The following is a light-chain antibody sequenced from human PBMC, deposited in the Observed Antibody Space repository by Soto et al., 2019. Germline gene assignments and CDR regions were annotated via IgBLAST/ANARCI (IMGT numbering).Light chain of an antibody. CDR2: DVR. CDR1: SSDVGGYDH. V-gene: IGLV2-14*03. Sequence: QSVLTQPASVSGSPGQSIPISCTGTSSDVGGYDHVSWYQQHPGRAPKLMIFDVRNRPSGVSNRFSGSKSGNTASLIISGLQTEDEADYYCSSYRSGSTAFVFGTGTKVTVL. CDR3: SSYRSGSTAFV. J-gene: IGLJ1*01.